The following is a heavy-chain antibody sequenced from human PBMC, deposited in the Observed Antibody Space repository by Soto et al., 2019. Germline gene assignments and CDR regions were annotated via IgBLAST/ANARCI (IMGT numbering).Heavy chain of an antibody. J-gene: IGHJ4*02. CDR3: AGYDYIWGSYRIHFDY. CDR1: GGSISSSSYY. Sequence: QLQLQESGPGLVKPSETLSLTCTVSGGSISSSSYYWGWIRQPPGKGLEWIGSIYYSGSTYYNPSLKSRVTISEDTYKNQFALKLSSVTAADTAVYYCAGYDYIWGSYRIHFDYWGQGTLVTVSS. V-gene: IGHV4-39*01. D-gene: IGHD3-16*02. CDR2: IYYSGST.